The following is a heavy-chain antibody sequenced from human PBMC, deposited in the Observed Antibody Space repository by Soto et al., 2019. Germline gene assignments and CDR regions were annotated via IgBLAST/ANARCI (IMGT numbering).Heavy chain of an antibody. CDR1: GGSISSGGYY. Sequence: SETLCLTCTVAGGSISSGGYYWSWIRQHPGKGLEWIGYIYYSGSTYYNPSLKSRVTISVDTSKNQSSLKLSSVTAADTAVYYCARTYYDFWSGYYTPYYFDYWGLGTLVTVSS. V-gene: IGHV4-31*03. J-gene: IGHJ4*02. D-gene: IGHD3-3*01. CDR3: ARTYYDFWSGYYTPYYFDY. CDR2: IYYSGST.